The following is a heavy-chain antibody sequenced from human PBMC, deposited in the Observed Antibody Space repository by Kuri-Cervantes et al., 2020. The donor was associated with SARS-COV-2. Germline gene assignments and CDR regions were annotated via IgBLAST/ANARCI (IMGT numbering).Heavy chain of an antibody. V-gene: IGHV3-30*02. CDR2: IRYDGVNK. Sequence: GESLKISCAASGFTFSSYGMHWVRQAPGKGLEWVAFIRYDGVNKYYADSVKGRFTISRDNSKNTLYLQMNSLRAEDTAVYYCAKESMVGAWITMIDYWGQGTLVTVSS. CDR1: GFTFSSYG. CDR3: AKESMVGAWITMIDY. D-gene: IGHD3-10*01. J-gene: IGHJ4*02.